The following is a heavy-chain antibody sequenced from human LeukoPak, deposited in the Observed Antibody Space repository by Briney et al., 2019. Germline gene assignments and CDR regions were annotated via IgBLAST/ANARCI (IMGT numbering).Heavy chain of an antibody. D-gene: IGHD3-3*01. CDR2: IKQDGSEK. J-gene: IGHJ5*02. V-gene: IGHV3-7*01. Sequence: GGSLRLSCAASGFTFSSYWMSWVRQAPGKGLEGVANIKQDGSEKYYVDSVKGRFTISRDNAKNSLYLQMNSLRAEDTAVYYCARGKDYDFWSEDWFDPWGQGTLVTVSS. CDR3: ARGKDYDFWSEDWFDP. CDR1: GFTFSSYW.